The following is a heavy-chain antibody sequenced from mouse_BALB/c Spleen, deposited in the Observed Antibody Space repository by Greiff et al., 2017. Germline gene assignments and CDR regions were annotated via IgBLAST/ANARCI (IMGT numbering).Heavy chain of an antibody. D-gene: IGHD2-1*01. Sequence: EVKVVESGGDLVKPGGSLKLSCAASGFTFSSYGMSWVRQTPDKRLEWVATISSGGSYTYYPDSVKGRFTISRDNAKNTLYLQMSSLKSEDTAMYYCAREGAYYGNYKEDWGQGTLVTVSA. V-gene: IGHV5-6*01. CDR2: ISSGGSYT. J-gene: IGHJ3*01. CDR1: GFTFSSYG. CDR3: AREGAYYGNYKED.